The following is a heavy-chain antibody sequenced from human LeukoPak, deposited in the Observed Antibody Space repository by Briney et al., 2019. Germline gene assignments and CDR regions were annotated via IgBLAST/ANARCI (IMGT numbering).Heavy chain of an antibody. J-gene: IGHJ6*03. CDR3: ARGSYQLLDYYYYMDV. Sequence: SETLSLTCTASGGSISSYYWSWIRQPPGKGLEWIGYIYYSGSTNYNPSLKSRVTISVDTSKNQFSLKLSSVTAADTAVYYCARGSYQLLDYYYYMDVWGKGTTVTVSS. D-gene: IGHD2-2*01. CDR1: GGSISSYY. V-gene: IGHV4-59*01. CDR2: IYYSGST.